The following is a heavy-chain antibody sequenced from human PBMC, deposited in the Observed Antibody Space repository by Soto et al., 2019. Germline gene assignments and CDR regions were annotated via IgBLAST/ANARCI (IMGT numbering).Heavy chain of an antibody. J-gene: IGHJ4*02. CDR3: ARARQRALDY. Sequence: QVQLVESGGGVVQPGRSLRLSCAASGFTFSSYGMHWVRQAPGKGLEWVAVIWYDGSNKYYADSVKGRFTISRDNSKNTLYLHMNSLRAEGTAVYYCARARQRALDYWGQGTLVTVSS. CDR2: IWYDGSNK. CDR1: GFTFSSYG. V-gene: IGHV3-33*01. D-gene: IGHD6-25*01.